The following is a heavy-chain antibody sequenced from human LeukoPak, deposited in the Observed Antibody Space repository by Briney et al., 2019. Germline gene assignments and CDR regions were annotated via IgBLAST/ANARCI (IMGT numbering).Heavy chain of an antibody. CDR2: IYPGDSDT. Sequence: GESLKISCKGSGYSFTSYWIGWVRQMPGKGLEWMGIIYPGDSDTRYSPSFQGQVTISADKSISTAYLQWSSLKASDTAMYYCARQGELGYCSSTSCYYGGLPVGGWFDPWGQGTLVTVSP. D-gene: IGHD2-2*01. J-gene: IGHJ5*02. V-gene: IGHV5-51*01. CDR1: GYSFTSYW. CDR3: ARQGELGYCSSTSCYYGGLPVGGWFDP.